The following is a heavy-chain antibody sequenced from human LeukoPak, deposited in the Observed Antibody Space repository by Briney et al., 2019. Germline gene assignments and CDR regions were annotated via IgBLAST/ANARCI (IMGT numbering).Heavy chain of an antibody. D-gene: IGHD6-19*01. CDR2: INPNSGGT. CDR3: ARGRSIAVAGTGY. CDR1: GYTFTSYG. Sequence: ASVKVSCKASGYTFTSYGISWVRQAPGQGLEWMGWINPNSGGTNYAQKFQGRVTMTRDTSISTAYMELSRLRSDDTAVYYCARGRSIAVAGTGYWGQGTLVTVSS. V-gene: IGHV1-2*02. J-gene: IGHJ4*02.